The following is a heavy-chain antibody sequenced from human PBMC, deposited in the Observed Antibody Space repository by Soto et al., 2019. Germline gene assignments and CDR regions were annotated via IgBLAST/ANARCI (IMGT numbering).Heavy chain of an antibody. V-gene: IGHV3-21*01. J-gene: IGHJ4*02. CDR3: PRDSSYYFCSGYYIFFDY. CDR1: GFTFSSYS. CDR2: ISSSSSYI. Sequence: EVQLVESGGGLVKPGGSLRLSCAASGFTFSSYSMNWVRHAPGKGLEWVSSISSSSSYIYYADSVKGRFTISRDNAKNSLYLQINSLRAEDTAVYYCPRDSSYYFCSGYYIFFDYWGQGTLVTVSS. D-gene: IGHD3-3*01.